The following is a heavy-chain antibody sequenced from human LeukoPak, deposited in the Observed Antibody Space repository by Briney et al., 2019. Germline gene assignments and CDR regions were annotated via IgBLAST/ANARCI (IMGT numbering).Heavy chain of an antibody. CDR2: INHSGST. J-gene: IGHJ6*02. CDR3: ARKSIVLMVYATPGFGMDV. D-gene: IGHD2-8*01. V-gene: IGHV4-34*01. CDR1: GGSFSGYY. Sequence: SETLSLTCAVYGGSFSGYYWSWIRQPPGKGLEWIGEINHSGSTNYNPSLKSRVTISVDTSKNQFSLKLSSVTAADTAVYYCARKSIVLMVYATPGFGMDVWGQGTTVTVSS.